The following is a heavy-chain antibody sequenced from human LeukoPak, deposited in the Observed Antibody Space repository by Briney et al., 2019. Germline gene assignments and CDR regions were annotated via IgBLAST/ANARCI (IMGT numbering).Heavy chain of an antibody. D-gene: IGHD6-13*01. Sequence: PSETLSLTCTVSGGSISSYYWSWIRRPPGKGLEWIGYIYYSGSTNYNPSLKSRVTISVDTSKNQFSLKLTSVTAADTAAYYCVRVRAAAIPYYFDYWGQGTLVTVSS. CDR1: GGSISSYY. J-gene: IGHJ4*02. CDR2: IYYSGST. V-gene: IGHV4-59*12. CDR3: VRVRAAAIPYYFDY.